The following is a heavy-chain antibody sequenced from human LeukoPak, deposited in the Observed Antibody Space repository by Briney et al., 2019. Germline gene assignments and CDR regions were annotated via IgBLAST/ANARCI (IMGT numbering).Heavy chain of an antibody. CDR2: VDPRGGDT. V-gene: IGHV1-46*01. D-gene: IGHD6-19*01. CDR1: GYTFTNYY. J-gene: IGHJ3*02. Sequence: ASVKVSCKASGYTFTNYYMHWVRQAPGQGLEWLGIVDPRGGDTVYAQKFQGRVTMTEDTSTDTAYMELGSLRSEDTAVYYCATGLAYSSGQGPFDIWGQGTMVTVSS. CDR3: ATGLAYSSGQGPFDI.